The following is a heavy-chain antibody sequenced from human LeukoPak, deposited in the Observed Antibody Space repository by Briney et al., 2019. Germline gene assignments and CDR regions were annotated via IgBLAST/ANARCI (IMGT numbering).Heavy chain of an antibody. D-gene: IGHD3-22*01. Sequence: ASVKVSCKASGYTFTSYGISWVRQAPGQGLEWMGWISAYNGNTNYAQKLQGRVTMTTDTSTSTAYMELRSLRSGDTAVYYCARDYYDSSGYLDDAFDIWGQGTMVTVSS. V-gene: IGHV1-18*01. CDR3: ARDYYDSSGYLDDAFDI. CDR1: GYTFTSYG. CDR2: ISAYNGNT. J-gene: IGHJ3*02.